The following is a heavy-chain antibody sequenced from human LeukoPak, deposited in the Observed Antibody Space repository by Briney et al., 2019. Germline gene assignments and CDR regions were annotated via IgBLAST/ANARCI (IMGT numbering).Heavy chain of an antibody. CDR2: ISGSGGST. Sequence: PGGSLRLSCAASGFTFSSYAMSWVRQAPGKGLEWVSAISGSGGSTYYADSVKGRFTISRDNSKNTLYLQMNCLRAEDTAVYYCAKPVWFGGLLPVDYWGQGTLVTVSS. V-gene: IGHV3-23*01. J-gene: IGHJ4*02. CDR3: AKPVWFGGLLPVDY. CDR1: GFTFSSYA. D-gene: IGHD3-10*01.